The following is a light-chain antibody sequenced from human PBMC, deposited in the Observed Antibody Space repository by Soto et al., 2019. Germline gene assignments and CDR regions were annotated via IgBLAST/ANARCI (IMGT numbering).Light chain of an antibody. CDR3: QQGYSTPPT. Sequence: DIQMTQSPSSLSASVGVRVTITCRASQSISSYLNWYQQKPGKAPKLLIYAASSLQSGVPSRFSGSGSGTDFTLTISSLQPEDVATYYCQQGYSTPPTFGQGTKVEIK. CDR2: AAS. J-gene: IGKJ1*01. CDR1: QSISSY. V-gene: IGKV1-39*01.